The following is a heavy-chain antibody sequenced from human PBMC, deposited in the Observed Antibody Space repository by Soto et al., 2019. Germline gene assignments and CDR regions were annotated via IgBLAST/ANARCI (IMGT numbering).Heavy chain of an antibody. D-gene: IGHD3-3*01. Sequence: SGAMLINPAQSLTLPCTLSGFSLSPSGVGKGWIRQPPGKALEWLALIYWDDDKRYSPSLKSRLTITKDTSKNQVVLTMTNMDPVDTAEYYCAHGTIFDVWGQGSLVTVSS. CDR1: GFSLSPSGVG. CDR3: AHGTIFDV. V-gene: IGHV2-5*02. CDR2: IYWDDDK. J-gene: IGHJ4*02.